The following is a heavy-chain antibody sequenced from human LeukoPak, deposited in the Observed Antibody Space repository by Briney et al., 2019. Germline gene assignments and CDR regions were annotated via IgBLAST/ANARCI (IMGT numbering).Heavy chain of an antibody. D-gene: IGHD3-9*01. J-gene: IGHJ4*02. CDR1: GGSFSGYY. Sequence: SETLSLTCAVYGGSFSGYYXXXXXXXXXXXXEWIGEINHSGSTNYNPSRKSRVTISVDTSKNQLSLKLSSVTAADTAVYYCARGHPTGYSDYWGQGTLVTVSS. CDR2: INHSGST. V-gene: IGHV4-34*01. CDR3: ARGHPTGYSDY.